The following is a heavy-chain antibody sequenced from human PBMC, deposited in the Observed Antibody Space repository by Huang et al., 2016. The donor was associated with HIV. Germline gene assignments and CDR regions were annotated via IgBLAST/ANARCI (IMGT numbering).Heavy chain of an antibody. V-gene: IGHV3-30-3*01. CDR2: ISYDDGSTT. J-gene: IGHJ2*01. CDR1: GFTFSNYP. Sequence: QVQLVESGGGVVQPGGSLRLACAASGFTFSNYPMHWVRKAPGKGLEWWAVISYDDGSTTYCADSVKGRFTISRDNSKNTVYLQMSSLRADDTAVFYCARDVLRGLGYFDVWGRGTLVTVSS. D-gene: IGHD4-17*01. CDR3: ARDVLRGLGYFDV.